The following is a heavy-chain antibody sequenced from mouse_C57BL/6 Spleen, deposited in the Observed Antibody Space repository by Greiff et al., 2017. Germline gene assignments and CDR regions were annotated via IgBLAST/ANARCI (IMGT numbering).Heavy chain of an antibody. CDR1: GYAFSSYW. V-gene: IGHV1-80*01. CDR2: IYPGDGDT. J-gene: IGHJ2*01. CDR3: AREGDYYGSPYYFDY. Sequence: VQLQQSGAELVKPGASVKISCKASGYAFSSYWMNWVKQRPGKGLEWIGQIYPGDGDTNYNGKFKGKATLTADKSSSTAYMQLSSLTSEDSAVYFCAREGDYYGSPYYFDYWGQGTTLTVSS. D-gene: IGHD1-1*01.